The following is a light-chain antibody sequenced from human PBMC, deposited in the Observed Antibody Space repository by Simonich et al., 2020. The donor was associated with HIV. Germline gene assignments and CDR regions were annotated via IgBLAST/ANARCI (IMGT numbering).Light chain of an antibody. Sequence: QSALTQPASVSGSPGQPITIPCTGTSSDFGGYNYVSWYQQNPGKAPKLMIYDVSNRPSGVSKRFSGSKSGNTASLTISGLQAEDEADYYCSSYTSSSTYVFGTGTRVTVL. J-gene: IGLJ1*01. CDR3: SSYTSSSTYV. CDR2: DVS. CDR1: SSDFGGYNY. V-gene: IGLV2-14*03.